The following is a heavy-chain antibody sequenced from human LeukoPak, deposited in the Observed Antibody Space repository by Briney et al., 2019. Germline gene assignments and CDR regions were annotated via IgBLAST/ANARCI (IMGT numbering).Heavy chain of an antibody. CDR2: ISGSGGST. J-gene: IGHJ4*02. CDR3: AKDQAYSHRYFDWSPTLDY. Sequence: GGSLRLSCAASGFTFSSYAMSWVRQAPGKGLEWVSAISGSGGSTYYADSVKGRFTISRDNSKNTLYLQMNSLRAEDTAVYYCAKDQAYSHRYFDWSPTLDYWGQGTLVTVSS. CDR1: GFTFSSYA. V-gene: IGHV3-23*01. D-gene: IGHD3-9*01.